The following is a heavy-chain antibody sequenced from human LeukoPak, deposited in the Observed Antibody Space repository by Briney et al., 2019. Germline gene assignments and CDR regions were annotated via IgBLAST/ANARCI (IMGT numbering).Heavy chain of an antibody. CDR1: GGSISRYY. CDR3: ARDSGYESDY. V-gene: IGHV4-4*07. J-gene: IGHJ4*02. D-gene: IGHD5-12*01. CDR2: IYTSGST. Sequence: SETLSLPCTVSGGSISRYYWSWIRQPAGRGLEWIGHIYTSGSTNYNPSLKSRVTMSVDTSKNQFSLKLSSVTAADTAVYYCARDSGYESDYWGQGTLVTVSS.